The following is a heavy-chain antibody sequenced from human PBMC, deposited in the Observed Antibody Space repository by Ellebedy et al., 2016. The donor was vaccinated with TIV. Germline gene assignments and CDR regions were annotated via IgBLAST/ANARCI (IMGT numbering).Heavy chain of an antibody. V-gene: IGHV4-59*08. CDR2: IYYSGST. CDR3: ARQGAAYSATRIGYFDY. CDR1: GGSINDYY. Sequence: MPSETLSLTCTVSGGSINDYYWSWIRQPPGKGLEWIGYIYYSGSTNYNPSLKSLVTVSVDTSKNQFSLQLTSVTAADTAVYYCARQGAAYSATRIGYFDYWGLGTLVTVSS. J-gene: IGHJ4*02. D-gene: IGHD2-21*01.